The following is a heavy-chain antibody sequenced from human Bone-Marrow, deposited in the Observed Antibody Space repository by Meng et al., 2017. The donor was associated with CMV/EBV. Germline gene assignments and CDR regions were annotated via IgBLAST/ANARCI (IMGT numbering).Heavy chain of an antibody. CDR3: ARDQFQLSGYDPPDPPAFDI. J-gene: IGHJ3*02. Sequence: GESLKISCAASGFTFSSYAMHWVRQAPGKGLEWVAVISYDGSNKYYADSVKGRFTISRDNSKNTLYLQMNRLRAEDTAVYYCARDQFQLSGYDPPDPPAFDIWSQGTMVTVSS. V-gene: IGHV3-30*04. D-gene: IGHD5-12*01. CDR1: GFTFSSYA. CDR2: ISYDGSNK.